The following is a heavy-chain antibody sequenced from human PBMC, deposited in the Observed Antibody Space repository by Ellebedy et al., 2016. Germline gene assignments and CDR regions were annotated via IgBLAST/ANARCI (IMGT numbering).Heavy chain of an antibody. V-gene: IGHV5-51*01. Sequence: GESLKISCKASGYNFTSYWIAWVRQMPGKGLEWMGIIYPHDSDTRYSPSFQGRVTISVDKSIDTAYLHWSSLEASDTAMYYCAKQIVGATTTDAFDLWGQGTMLTVSS. CDR2: IYPHDSDT. CDR1: GYNFTSYW. CDR3: AKQIVGATTTDAFDL. J-gene: IGHJ3*01. D-gene: IGHD1-26*01.